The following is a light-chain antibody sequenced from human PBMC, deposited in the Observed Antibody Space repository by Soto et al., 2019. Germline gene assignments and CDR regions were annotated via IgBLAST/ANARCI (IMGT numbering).Light chain of an antibody. CDR3: QQYGNSPLT. CDR2: GAS. J-gene: IGKJ4*01. Sequence: TLSCRASHIVSINYLAWYQQKPGQAPRLLIYGASSRATGIPDRFSGSGSGTDFTLTISRLEPEDYAVYYCQQYGNSPLTFGAGHNVDTK. V-gene: IGKV3-20*01. CDR1: HIVSINY.